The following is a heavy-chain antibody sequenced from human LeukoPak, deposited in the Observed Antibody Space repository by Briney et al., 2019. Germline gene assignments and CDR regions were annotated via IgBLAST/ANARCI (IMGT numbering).Heavy chain of an antibody. CDR1: GFXFDDYG. CDR2: ITWNGGLT. Sequence: GGSLRLSCEASGFXFDDYGINWVRQVPGKGLEWVSGITWNGGLTGYADSVKGRFTISRDNAKNSLYLQMNSLRAEDTALYYCARDPQSGYTDGDYWGQGTLVTVSS. J-gene: IGHJ4*02. CDR3: ARDPQSGYTDGDY. V-gene: IGHV3-20*04. D-gene: IGHD5-18*01.